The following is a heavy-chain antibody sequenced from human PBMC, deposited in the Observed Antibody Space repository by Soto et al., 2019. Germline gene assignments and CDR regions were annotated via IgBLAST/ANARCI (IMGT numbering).Heavy chain of an antibody. V-gene: IGHV4-39*01. D-gene: IGHD3-22*01. J-gene: IGHJ4*02. CDR2: IYYSGST. CDR1: GGSISSSSYY. CDR3: ARSGPIYYYDSSGYYYSDY. Sequence: SETLSLTCTVSGGSISSSSYYWGWIRQPPGKGLEWIGSIYYSGSTYYNPSLKSRVTISVDTSKNQFSLKLSSVTAADTAVYYCARSGPIYYYDSSGYYYSDYWGQGTLVTVSS.